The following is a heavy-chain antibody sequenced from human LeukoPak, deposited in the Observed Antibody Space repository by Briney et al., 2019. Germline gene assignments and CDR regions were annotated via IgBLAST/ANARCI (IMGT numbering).Heavy chain of an antibody. V-gene: IGHV3-7*03. J-gene: IGHJ4*02. Sequence: GGSLRLSCAASGFTFSSYWMSWVRQAPGKGLEWVANIKQDGSEKNCVDSVRGRFTISRDNAKNSLYLQMNSLRAEDTAVYYCGRRRGMGSLDYWGQGTLVTVSS. CDR1: GFTFSSYW. D-gene: IGHD2-8*01. CDR3: GRRRGMGSLDY. CDR2: IKQDGSEK.